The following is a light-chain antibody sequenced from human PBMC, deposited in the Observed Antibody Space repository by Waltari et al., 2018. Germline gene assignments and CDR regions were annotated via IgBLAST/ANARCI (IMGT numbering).Light chain of an antibody. Sequence: QSVLTQAPSVSGTPGQRVTISCSGTNYNIGSGPVNWYQQVQGMSPQLLLYSNAQRPSGVPDRCSGSKSGTSASLAISVLQSEDEAYYYCATWDGRVNGVLFGGGTKVTVL. CDR3: ATWDGRVNGVL. V-gene: IGLV1-44*01. CDR1: NYNIGSGP. CDR2: SNA. J-gene: IGLJ2*01.